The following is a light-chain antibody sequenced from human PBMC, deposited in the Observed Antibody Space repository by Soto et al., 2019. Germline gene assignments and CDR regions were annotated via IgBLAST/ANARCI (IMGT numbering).Light chain of an antibody. CDR1: QTVSSNF. Sequence: EIVLTQSPGTLSLSPGERATLSCRASQTVSSNFLAWFQQKPGQAPRFVIYGASSRATGIPDRFSGSGSGTDFTLTINRLEPEDFAVYYWQQYGSSPLTFGGGTKVEIK. CDR2: GAS. J-gene: IGKJ4*01. CDR3: QQYGSSPLT. V-gene: IGKV3-20*01.